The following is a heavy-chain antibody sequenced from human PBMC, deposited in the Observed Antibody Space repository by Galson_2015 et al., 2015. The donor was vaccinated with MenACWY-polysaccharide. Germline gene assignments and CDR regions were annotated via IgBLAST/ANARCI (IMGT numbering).Heavy chain of an antibody. CDR3: ARSLGYSDSAFDNGRDVDRRFDP. CDR2: IHSRGST. Sequence: GRIHSRGSTDYSPSLKSRVTISTDTSRHQLSLKLSSVTAADTAVYYCARSLGYSDSAFDNGRDVDRRFDPWGQGTLVTVSS. J-gene: IGHJ5*02. D-gene: IGHD5-12*01. V-gene: IGHV4-61*02.